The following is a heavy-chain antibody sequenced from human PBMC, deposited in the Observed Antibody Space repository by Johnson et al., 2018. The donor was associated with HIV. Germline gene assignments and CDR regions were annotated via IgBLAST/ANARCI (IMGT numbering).Heavy chain of an antibody. Sequence: QVQLVESGGGLVQAGGSLRLSCAASGFPFSTFWMSWVRQAPGMGLAWVAVISYDGSNKYYANSVKGRFTISRDNSKNTLYLQMNSLRAEDTAVYYCAREGGLTGAFDIWGQGTMVTVSS. D-gene: IGHD3-16*01. CDR2: ISYDGSNK. CDR1: GFPFSTFW. CDR3: AREGGLTGAFDI. V-gene: IGHV3-30*03. J-gene: IGHJ3*02.